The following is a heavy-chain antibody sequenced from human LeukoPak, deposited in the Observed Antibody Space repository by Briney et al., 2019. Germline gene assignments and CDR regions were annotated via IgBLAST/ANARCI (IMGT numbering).Heavy chain of an antibody. V-gene: IGHV3-21*01. CDR1: GFTFSTYG. J-gene: IGHJ5*02. CDR3: ARENYGDSTRYNWFDP. Sequence: GGSLRLSCAASGFTFSTYGMNWVRQAPGKGLEWVSSISSSSSYIYYADSVKGRFTISRDNAKNSLYLQMNSLRAEDTVVYYCARENYGDSTRYNWFDPWGQGTLVTVSS. D-gene: IGHD4-17*01. CDR2: ISSSSSYI.